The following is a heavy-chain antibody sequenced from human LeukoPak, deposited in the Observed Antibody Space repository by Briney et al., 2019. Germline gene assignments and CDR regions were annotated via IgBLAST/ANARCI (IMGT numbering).Heavy chain of an antibody. J-gene: IGHJ3*02. D-gene: IGHD3-3*01. CDR3: ARGLFGDAFDI. CDR1: GDSISSGDYY. CDR2: IYYSGNT. V-gene: IGHV4-30-4*08. Sequence: SQTLSLTCTVSGDSISSGDYYWSWIRQPPGKGLEWIGYIYYSGNTYYNPSLQSRVTISVDTSKNQFSLKLSSVTAADTAVYYCARGLFGDAFDIWGQGTMVTVSS.